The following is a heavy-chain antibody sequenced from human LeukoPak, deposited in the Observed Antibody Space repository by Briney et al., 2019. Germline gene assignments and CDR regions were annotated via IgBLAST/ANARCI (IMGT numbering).Heavy chain of an antibody. CDR2: INHSGST. V-gene: IGHV4-34*01. CDR1: FGSFSGYY. Sequence: SETLSLTCDVSFGSFSGYYWSWIRQPPGKGLEWMGEINHSGSTNYNPSLKSRVTISVDTSKNQFSLKLSSVTAADTAVYYCARQSDYGDFVEFAFDIWGQGTMVTVS. CDR3: ARQSDYGDFVEFAFDI. D-gene: IGHD4-17*01. J-gene: IGHJ3*02.